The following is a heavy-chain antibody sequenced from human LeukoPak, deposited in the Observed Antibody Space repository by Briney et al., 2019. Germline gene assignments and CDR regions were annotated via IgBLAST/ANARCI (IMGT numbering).Heavy chain of an antibody. J-gene: IGHJ4*02. CDR2: INHGGST. CDR3: ARGSTNWGLDY. CDR1: GGSFSGYY. Sequence: SETLSLTCAVYGGSFSGYYWSWIRQPPGKELEWIGEINHGGSTNNNPSLKSRVTISVDTSKNPFSLKLSSVTAADTAVYYCARGSTNWGLDYWGQGTLVTVSS. D-gene: IGHD7-27*01. V-gene: IGHV4-34*01.